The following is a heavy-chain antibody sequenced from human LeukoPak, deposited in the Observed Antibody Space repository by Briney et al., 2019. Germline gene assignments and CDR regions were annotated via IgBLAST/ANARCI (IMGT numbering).Heavy chain of an antibody. CDR1: GYTFINYA. V-gene: IGHV1-18*01. CDR2: ISAYNGNT. J-gene: IGHJ4*02. D-gene: IGHD4-17*01. Sequence: ASVKVSCKASGYTFINYAMHWVRQAPGQGLEWMGWISAYNGNTNYAQKLQGRVTMTTDTSTSTAYMELRSLRSDDTAVYYCARDRGLRLRGYFDYWGQGTLVTVSS. CDR3: ARDRGLRLRGYFDY.